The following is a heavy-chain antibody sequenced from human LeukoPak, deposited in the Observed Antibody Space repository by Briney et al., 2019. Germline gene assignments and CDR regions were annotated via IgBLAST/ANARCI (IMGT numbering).Heavy chain of an antibody. CDR1: GYTFTSYD. D-gene: IGHD3-22*01. Sequence: ASVKVSCKASGYTFTSYDINWARQAPGQGLEWMGWMNPNSGNTGYAQKFQGRVTMTRNTSISTAYMELSSLRSEDTAVYYCARVPYYYDSSGYYPFDYWGQGTLVTVSS. J-gene: IGHJ4*02. CDR3: ARVPYYYDSSGYYPFDY. V-gene: IGHV1-8*01. CDR2: MNPNSGNT.